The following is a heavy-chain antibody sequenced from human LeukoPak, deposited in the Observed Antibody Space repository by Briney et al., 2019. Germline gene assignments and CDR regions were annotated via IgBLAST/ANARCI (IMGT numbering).Heavy chain of an antibody. CDR1: GFTFTNYA. D-gene: IGHD2-2*01. CDR2: ISGIGTRT. V-gene: IGHV3-23*01. J-gene: IGHJ4*02. CDR3: AKEQTSSGFFDY. Sequence: PVGSLRLSCAASGFTFTNYAMSWVRQAPGKGLEWVSAISGIGTRTYYADSVKGRFNISRGNSKNTLYLQMNSLRAEDRAVYYCAKEQTSSGFFDYWGQGTLVTVSS.